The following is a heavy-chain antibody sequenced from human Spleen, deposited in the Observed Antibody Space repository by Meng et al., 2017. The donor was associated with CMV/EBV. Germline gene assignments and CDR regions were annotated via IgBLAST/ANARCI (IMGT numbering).Heavy chain of an antibody. CDR3: ARDCSSTSCYRFLY. CDR2: IISDGSRT. CDR1: GFTFSNYW. Sequence: GESLKISCAASGFTFSNYWMHWVRQAPGKGPVWVARIISDGSRTSYADSVKGRFTISRDNSKNTLYLQMNSLRAEDTAVYYCARDCSSTSCYRFLYWGQGTLVTVSS. D-gene: IGHD2-2*01. J-gene: IGHJ4*02. V-gene: IGHV3-74*01.